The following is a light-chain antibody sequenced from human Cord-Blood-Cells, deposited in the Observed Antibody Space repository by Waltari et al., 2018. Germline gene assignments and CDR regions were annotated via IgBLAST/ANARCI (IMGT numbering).Light chain of an antibody. CDR3: CSYAGSYTYV. V-gene: IGLV2-11*01. CDR1: SSDVGGYNY. J-gene: IGLJ1*01. CDR2: DVS. Sequence: QSALTQPRSVSGSPGPSVTISCTGTSSDVGGYNYVSWYQQHPGKAPKLMIYDVSKRPSGVPDRFSGSKSGNTASLTISGLQAEDEVDYYCCSYAGSYTYVFGTGTKVTVL.